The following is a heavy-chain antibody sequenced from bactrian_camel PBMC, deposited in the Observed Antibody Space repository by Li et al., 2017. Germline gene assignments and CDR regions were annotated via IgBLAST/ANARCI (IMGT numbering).Heavy chain of an antibody. J-gene: IGHJ4*01. CDR3: AAAISDLPVDVVATLGHWSFSY. V-gene: IGHV3S53*01. CDR1: GRTYSKWC. Sequence: HVQLVESGGGSVQAGGSLRLSCAASGRTYSKWCMGWFRQISGKEREGLATIDSRGITAYADSVKGRFTVSQDNAKNTVYLRMNSLKPEDTAAYYCAAAISDLPVDVVATLGHWSFSYWGPGTQVTVS. D-gene: IGHD1*01. CDR2: IDSRGIT.